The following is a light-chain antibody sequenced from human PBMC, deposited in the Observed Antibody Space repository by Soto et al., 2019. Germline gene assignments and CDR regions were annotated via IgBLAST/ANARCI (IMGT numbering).Light chain of an antibody. CDR1: QSVSSSY. CDR3: QQYTGT. J-gene: IGKJ1*01. CDR2: GVS. Sequence: ELVLTQSPGTLSLSPGERCTLSCMASQSVSSSYLAWYQQKPVQAPRLLIWGVSNRATGIPARFSGSGSGTEFTLTISSLQPDDFATYSCQQYTGTVGPGTQVDIK. V-gene: IGKV3-20*01.